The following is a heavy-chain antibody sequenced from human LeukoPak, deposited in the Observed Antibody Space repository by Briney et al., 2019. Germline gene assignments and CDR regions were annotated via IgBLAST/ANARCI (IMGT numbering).Heavy chain of an antibody. D-gene: IGHD3-9*01. CDR3: ARASDILTGPLNWFDP. V-gene: IGHV3-23*01. J-gene: IGHJ5*02. CDR2: ISGSGGST. CDR1: GFTFSSYA. Sequence: GGSLRLSCAASGFTFSSYAMSGVRQAPGKGLEWVSAISGSGGSTYYADSVKGRFTISRDNSKNTLFLQMNSLRAEDTAVYYCARASDILTGPLNWFDPWGQGTQVTVSS.